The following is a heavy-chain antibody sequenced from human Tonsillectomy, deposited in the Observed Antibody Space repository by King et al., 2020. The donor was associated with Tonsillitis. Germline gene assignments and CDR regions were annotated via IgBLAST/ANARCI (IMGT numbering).Heavy chain of an antibody. V-gene: IGHV4-39*01. CDR3: ARQEDTAMVYFDY. D-gene: IGHD5-18*01. Sequence: LQLQESGPGLVKPSETLSLTCTVSGGSISSSSYYWGWIRQPPGKGLEWIGSIYYSGSTYYNPSLKSRVTISVDTSKNQFSLKLSSVTAADTAVYYCARQEDTAMVYFDYWGQGTLVTVSS. CDR2: IYYSGST. J-gene: IGHJ4*02. CDR1: GGSISSSSYY.